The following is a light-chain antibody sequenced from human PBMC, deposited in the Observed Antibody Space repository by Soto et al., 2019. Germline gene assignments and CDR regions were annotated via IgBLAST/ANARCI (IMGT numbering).Light chain of an antibody. J-gene: IGKJ2*01. V-gene: IGKV1-39*01. CDR3: QQSFTTPIYT. CDR2: GAS. Sequence: DIQMTQSPSSLSASIGDTVTITCRASQTISTYLNWYQQKPGKAPQLLMYGASSLQSRIPSRFSGSGSGTHFTLTITSLQPEDFAVYYCQQSFTTPIYTFGQGTRLEVK. CDR1: QTISTY.